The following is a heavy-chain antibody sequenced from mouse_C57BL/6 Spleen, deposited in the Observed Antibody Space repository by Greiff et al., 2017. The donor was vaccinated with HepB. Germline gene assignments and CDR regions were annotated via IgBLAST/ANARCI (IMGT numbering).Heavy chain of an antibody. D-gene: IGHD2-5*01. Sequence: VHVKQSGAELVRPGASVKLSCTASGFNIKDDYMHWVKQRPEQGLEWIGWIDPENGDTEYASKFQGKATITADTSSNTAYLQLSSLTSEDTAVYYCTSYSNYAWFAYWGQGTLVTVSA. V-gene: IGHV14-4*01. CDR3: TSYSNYAWFAY. CDR2: IDPENGDT. J-gene: IGHJ3*01. CDR1: GFNIKDDY.